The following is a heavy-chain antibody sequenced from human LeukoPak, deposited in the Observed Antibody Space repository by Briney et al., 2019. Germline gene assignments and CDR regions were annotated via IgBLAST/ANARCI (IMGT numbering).Heavy chain of an antibody. CDR3: ARSRWCSGGSCYSSYDYYYYMDV. V-gene: IGHV1-2*02. CDR1: GYTFTGYY. Sequence: GASVKVSCKASGYTFTGYYMHWVRQAPGQGLEWMGWINPNSGGTNYAQKFQGRVTMTRDTSISTAYMELSRLRSDDTAVYYCARSRWCSGGSCYSSYDYYYYMDVWGKGTTVTVPS. J-gene: IGHJ6*03. CDR2: INPNSGGT. D-gene: IGHD2-15*01.